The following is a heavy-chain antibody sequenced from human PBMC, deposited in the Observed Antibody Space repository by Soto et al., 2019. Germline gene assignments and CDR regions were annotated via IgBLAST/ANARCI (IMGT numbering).Heavy chain of an antibody. J-gene: IGHJ4*02. V-gene: IGHV3-33*01. CDR1: GFTFSSYG. CDR2: IWYDGSNK. CDR3: ARDYDSSGYPRYYFDY. D-gene: IGHD3-22*01. Sequence: QVQLVESGGGVVQLGRSLRLSCAASGFTFSSYGMHWVRQAPGKGLEWVAVIWYDGSNKYYADSVKGRFTISRDNSKNTLYVQMNRLRAENTAVYYCARDYDSSGYPRYYFDYWGQGTLVTVSS.